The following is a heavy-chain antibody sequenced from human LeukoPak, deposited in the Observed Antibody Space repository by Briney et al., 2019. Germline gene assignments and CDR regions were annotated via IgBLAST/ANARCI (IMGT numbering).Heavy chain of an antibody. Sequence: SETLSLTCAVYGGSFSGYYWSWIRQPPGKGLEWIGEINHSGSTNYNPSLKSRVTISVDTSKNQFSLKLSSVTAADTAVYYCARDLYGSGSNWFDPWGQGTLVTVSS. CDR3: ARDLYGSGSNWFDP. CDR1: GGSFSGYY. D-gene: IGHD3-10*01. V-gene: IGHV4-34*01. CDR2: INHSGST. J-gene: IGHJ5*02.